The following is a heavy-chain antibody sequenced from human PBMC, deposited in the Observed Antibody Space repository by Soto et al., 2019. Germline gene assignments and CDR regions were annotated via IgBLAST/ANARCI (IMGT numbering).Heavy chain of an antibody. CDR1: GFTFSSYA. D-gene: IGHD3-22*01. Sequence: PGGSLRLSCAASGFTFSSYAMHWVRQAPGRGLEWVAVISHDGSNKYYADSVKGRFTISRDNSKNTLYLQINSLRAEDTAVYYCARARYDSRAYYYGYFDYWGQGTLVTVSS. CDR3: ARARYDSRAYYYGYFDY. V-gene: IGHV3-30-3*01. J-gene: IGHJ4*02. CDR2: ISHDGSNK.